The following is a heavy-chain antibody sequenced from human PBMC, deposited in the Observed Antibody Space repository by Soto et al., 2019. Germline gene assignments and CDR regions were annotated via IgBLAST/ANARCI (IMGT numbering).Heavy chain of an antibody. J-gene: IGHJ3*02. D-gene: IGHD2-15*01. CDR3: ATYRPRVVVVVPVGAFDI. CDR1: GGSISSSSW. CDR2: IYHSGST. V-gene: IGHV4-4*02. Sequence: QVQLQESGPGLVRPTGTLSLTCAVSGGSISSSSWWSWVRQPPGKGLEWIGEIYHSGSTNYNPSLKSRVTISVDKSKNQFSLKLSSVTAADTAVYYCATYRPRVVVVVPVGAFDIWGQGTMVTVSS.